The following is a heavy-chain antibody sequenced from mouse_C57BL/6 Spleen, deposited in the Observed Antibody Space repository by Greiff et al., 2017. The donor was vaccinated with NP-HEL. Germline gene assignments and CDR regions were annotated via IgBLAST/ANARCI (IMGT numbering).Heavy chain of an antibody. CDR1: GYAFSSFW. V-gene: IGHV1-80*01. CDR3: ARSGYGSSSYAMDY. J-gene: IGHJ4*01. Sequence: VQLPYSGSYLFNPFASVKISCKASGYAFSSFWMNWVKQRPGKGLEWIGQIYPGDGDTNYNGKFKGKATLTADKSSSTAYMQLSSLTSEDSAVYFCARSGYGSSSYAMDYWGQGTSVTVSS. CDR2: IYPGDGDT. D-gene: IGHD1-1*01.